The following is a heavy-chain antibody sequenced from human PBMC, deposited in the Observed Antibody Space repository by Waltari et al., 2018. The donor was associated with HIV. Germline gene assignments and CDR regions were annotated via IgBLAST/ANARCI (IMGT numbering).Heavy chain of an antibody. CDR2: INHSGST. J-gene: IGHJ6*02. CDR3: ARGRYCSSTSCWVGYYYYGMDV. CDR1: VGSFSGYY. Sequence: QVQLQQWGAGLLKPSETLSLTCAVYVGSFSGYYWSWLRQPPGKGLEWIGEINHSGSTNYNPSLKSRVTISVDTSKNQFSLKLSSVTAADTAVYYCARGRYCSSTSCWVGYYYYGMDVWGQGTTVTVSS. V-gene: IGHV4-34*01. D-gene: IGHD2-2*01.